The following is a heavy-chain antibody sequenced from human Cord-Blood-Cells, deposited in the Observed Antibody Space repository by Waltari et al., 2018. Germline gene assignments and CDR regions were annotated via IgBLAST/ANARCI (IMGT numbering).Heavy chain of an antibody. CDR1: GGPNSSSSYY. J-gene: IGHJ4*02. CDR2: IYYSGST. Sequence: QLQLQESGPGLVKPSETLSLTCTVSGGPNSSSSYYRGWIRQPPGKGLEWIGSIYYSGSTYYNPSLKSRVTISVDTSKNQFSLKLSSVTAADTAVYYCVRQGLNWHLDYWGQGTLVTVSS. D-gene: IGHD1-1*01. CDR3: VRQGLNWHLDY. V-gene: IGHV4-39*01.